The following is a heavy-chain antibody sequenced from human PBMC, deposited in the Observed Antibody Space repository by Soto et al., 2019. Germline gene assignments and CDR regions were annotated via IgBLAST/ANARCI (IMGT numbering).Heavy chain of an antibody. CDR1: GGTFSSYA. Sequence: QVQLVQSGAEVKKPGSSVNVSCTASGGTFSSYAISWVRQAPGQGLEWMGGIIPIFGTANYAQKFQGRVTITADESTSTAYMELSSLRSEDTAVYYCATPGGSGSYYHYYYYGMDVWGQGTTVTVSS. CDR3: ATPGGSGSYYHYYYYGMDV. J-gene: IGHJ6*02. D-gene: IGHD3-10*01. CDR2: IIPIFGTA. V-gene: IGHV1-69*01.